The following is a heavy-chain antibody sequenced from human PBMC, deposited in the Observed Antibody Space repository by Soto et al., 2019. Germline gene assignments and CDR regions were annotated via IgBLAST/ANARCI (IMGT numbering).Heavy chain of an antibody. CDR3: ARARIHYYYYYYMDV. CDR1: GGSFSGYY. V-gene: IGHV4-34*01. CDR2: INHSGST. J-gene: IGHJ6*03. Sequence: SETLSLTCAVYGGSFSGYYWSWIRQPPGKGLEWIGEINHSGSTNYNPSLKSRVTISVDTSKNQFSLKLSSVTAADTAVYYCARARIHYYYYYYMDVWGKGTTVTVSS.